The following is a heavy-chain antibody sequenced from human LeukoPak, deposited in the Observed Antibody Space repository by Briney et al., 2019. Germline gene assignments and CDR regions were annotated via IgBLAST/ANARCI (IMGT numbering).Heavy chain of an antibody. D-gene: IGHD3-10*01. CDR3: ARDPPRITHYFDY. CDR1: GFTFSDYY. J-gene: IGHJ4*02. CDR2: ISSSGSTI. V-gene: IGHV3-11*04. Sequence: GGSPRLSCAASGFTFSDYYMSWIRQAPGKGLEWVSYISSSGSTIYYADSVKGRFTISRDNAKNSLYLQMNSLRAEDTAVYYCARDPPRITHYFDYWGQGTLVTVSS.